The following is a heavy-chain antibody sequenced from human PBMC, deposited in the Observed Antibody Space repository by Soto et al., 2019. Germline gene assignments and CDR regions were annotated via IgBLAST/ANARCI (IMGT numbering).Heavy chain of an antibody. CDR3: AKDYGSIAVAGDSDY. D-gene: IGHD6-19*01. Sequence: PGGSLRLSCAASGFTFSSYGMHWVRQAPGKGLEWVAVISYDGSNKYYADSVKGRFTISRDNSKNTLYLQMNSLRAEDTAVCYCAKDYGSIAVAGDSDYWGQGTLVTVSS. J-gene: IGHJ4*02. CDR2: ISYDGSNK. V-gene: IGHV3-30*18. CDR1: GFTFSSYG.